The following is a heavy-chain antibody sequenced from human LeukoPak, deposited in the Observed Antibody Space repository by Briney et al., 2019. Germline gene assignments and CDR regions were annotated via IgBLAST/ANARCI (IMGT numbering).Heavy chain of an antibody. CDR3: AKDEFVASDFTGAFDI. J-gene: IGHJ3*02. CDR2: ISWNSGSI. D-gene: IGHD2-8*02. CDR1: GFTFDDYA. V-gene: IGHV3-9*01. Sequence: GGSLRLSCAASGFTFDDYAMHWVRQAPGKGLEWVSGISWNSGSIGYADSVKGRFTISRDNAKNSLYLQMNSLRAEDTALYYCAKDEFVASDFTGAFDIWGQGTMVTVSS.